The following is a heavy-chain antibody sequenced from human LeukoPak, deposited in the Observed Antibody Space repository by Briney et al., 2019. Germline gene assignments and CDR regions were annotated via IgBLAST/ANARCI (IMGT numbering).Heavy chain of an antibody. CDR2: ISDSGDNT. D-gene: IGHD1-26*01. CDR1: GFTFSTYA. Sequence: GGSLRLSCAASGFTFSTYAMNWVRQAPGKGLEWVSLISDSGDNTYYADSVKGRFTISRDNSKNTLYLQMNSLRAEDTAVYYCAASGSSTNLDYWGQGTLVTVSS. J-gene: IGHJ4*02. V-gene: IGHV3-23*01. CDR3: AASGSSTNLDY.